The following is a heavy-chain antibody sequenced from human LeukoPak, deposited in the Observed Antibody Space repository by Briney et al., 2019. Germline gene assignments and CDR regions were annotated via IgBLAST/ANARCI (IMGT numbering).Heavy chain of an antibody. CDR2: ISSSSSYI. CDR1: GFTFSSYS. V-gene: IGHV3-21*01. J-gene: IGHJ5*02. CDR3: ARDFWSGYYNPVGWFDP. Sequence: PGGSLRLSCAASGFTFSSYSMNWVRQAPGEGLEWVSSISSSSSYIYYADSVKGRFTISRDNAKNSLYLQMNSLRAEDTAVYYCARDFWSGYYNPVGWFDPWGQGTLVTVSS. D-gene: IGHD3-3*01.